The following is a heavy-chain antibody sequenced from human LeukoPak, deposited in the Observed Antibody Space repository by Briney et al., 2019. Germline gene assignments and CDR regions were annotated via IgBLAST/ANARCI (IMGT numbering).Heavy chain of an antibody. CDR2: IKSNADGGTP. Sequence: RSGGSLRLSCAASGFSFMNAWMIWVRQAPGKGPEWVGRIKSNADGGTPDYAAPARGRFTISRDDSKNTLYLQMNSLKTEDTAVYYCTTFYHEYSPYWGRGTLVTVSS. CDR3: TTFYHEYSPY. D-gene: IGHD2/OR15-2a*01. CDR1: GFSFMNAW. J-gene: IGHJ4*02. V-gene: IGHV3-15*01.